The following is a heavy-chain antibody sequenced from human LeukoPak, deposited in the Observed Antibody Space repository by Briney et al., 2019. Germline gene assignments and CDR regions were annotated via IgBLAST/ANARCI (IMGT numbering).Heavy chain of an antibody. D-gene: IGHD5-18*01. V-gene: IGHV3-30*04. CDR1: GFTFSSYA. J-gene: IGHJ4*02. CDR2: ISYDGSNK. Sequence: PGGSLRLSCAASGFTFSSYAMHWVRQAPGKGLEWVAVISYDGSNKYYADSVKGRFTISRDNSKNTLYLQMNSLRAEDTAVYYCARRGGYSLTFDYWGQGTLVTVSS. CDR3: ARRGGYSLTFDY.